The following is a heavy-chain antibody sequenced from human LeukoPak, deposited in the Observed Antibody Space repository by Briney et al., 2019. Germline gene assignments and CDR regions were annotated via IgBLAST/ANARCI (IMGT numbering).Heavy chain of an antibody. V-gene: IGHV3-7*01. J-gene: IGHJ4*02. Sequence: GSLRLSCAASGFTFSNYWMSWVRQAPGKGLEWVANIKQDGSEKYYVDSVKGRFTISRDNAKNSLYLQMNSLRAEDTAVYYCARDTAGRDCWGQGTLVTVSS. CDR2: IKQDGSEK. CDR1: GFTFSNYW. D-gene: IGHD6-19*01. CDR3: ARDTAGRDC.